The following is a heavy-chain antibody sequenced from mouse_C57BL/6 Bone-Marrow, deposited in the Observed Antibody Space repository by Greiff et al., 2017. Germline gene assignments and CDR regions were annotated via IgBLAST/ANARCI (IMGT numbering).Heavy chain of an antibody. CDR1: GYTFTDYE. Sequence: VQLQQSGAELVRPGASVTLSCKASGYTFTDYEMHWVKQTPVHGLEWIGAIDPETGGTAYNQKFKGKAILTADKSSSTAYMELRSLTSEDSAGYYCTRWDYGSSYDYFDYWGQGTTLTVSS. V-gene: IGHV1-15*01. D-gene: IGHD1-1*01. CDR3: TRWDYGSSYDYFDY. J-gene: IGHJ2*01. CDR2: IDPETGGT.